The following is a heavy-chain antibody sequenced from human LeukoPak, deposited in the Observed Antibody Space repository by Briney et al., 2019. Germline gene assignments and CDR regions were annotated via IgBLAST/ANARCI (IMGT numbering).Heavy chain of an antibody. CDR1: GGSINSNSHH. J-gene: IGHJ4*02. Sequence: SETLSLTCSVSGGSINSNSHHWDWIRQAPGKGLERIGNIYYSGATSYNPSLKSRVTITVDKYKNQFSLRLSSVTAADKAVYYCARRGDILTDYAFDYWGQGTLVTVSS. CDR2: IYYSGAT. D-gene: IGHD3-9*01. V-gene: IGHV4-39*01. CDR3: ARRGDILTDYAFDY.